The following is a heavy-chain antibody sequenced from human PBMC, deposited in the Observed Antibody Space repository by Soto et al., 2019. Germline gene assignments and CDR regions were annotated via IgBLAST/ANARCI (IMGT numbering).Heavy chain of an antibody. CDR1: AFNFGDYG. CDR3: SRVTWLGYYYYMDV. D-gene: IGHD5-12*01. V-gene: IGHV3-49*03. J-gene: IGHJ6*03. Sequence: EVQLVESGGGLVQPGRSLRLSCTASAFNFGDYGMSWFRQAPGQGLEWVGLMRGKAYGGTTEYAASVRGRFSISRDDSKNIAYLQMNSLKTEDTAVYYCSRVTWLGYYYYMDVWGKGTTVTVSS. CDR2: MRGKAYGGTT.